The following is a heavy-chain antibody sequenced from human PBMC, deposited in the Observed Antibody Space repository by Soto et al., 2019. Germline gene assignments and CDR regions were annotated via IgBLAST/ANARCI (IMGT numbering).Heavy chain of an antibody. CDR3: ARDYGKLNP. J-gene: IGHJ5*02. CDR1: GLTFSDYY. CDR2: ISSGSNYI. D-gene: IGHD2-15*01. Sequence: PGGSLRLSCAASGLTFSDYYMNWVRQTPGKGLEWVSSISSGSNYIYYADSLKGRFTISRDNAKNSLYLQMNSLRAEDTAVYYCARDYGKLNPWGQGTLVTVSS. V-gene: IGHV3-21*01.